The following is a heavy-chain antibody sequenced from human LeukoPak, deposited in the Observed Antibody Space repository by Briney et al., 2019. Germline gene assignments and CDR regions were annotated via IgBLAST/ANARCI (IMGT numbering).Heavy chain of an antibody. Sequence: SETLSLTCAVYGGSFSGYYWSWIRQPPGKGLEWIGEINHSGSTNYNPSLKSRVPISVDTSKNQFSLKLSSVTAADTAVYYCARTPRYSSSWSLFDYWGQGTLVTVSS. CDR3: ARTPRYSSSWSLFDY. CDR2: INHSGST. J-gene: IGHJ4*02. D-gene: IGHD6-13*01. V-gene: IGHV4-34*01. CDR1: GGSFSGYY.